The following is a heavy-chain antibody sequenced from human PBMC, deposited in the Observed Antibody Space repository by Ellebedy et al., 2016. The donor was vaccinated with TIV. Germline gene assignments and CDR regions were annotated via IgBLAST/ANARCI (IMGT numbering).Heavy chain of an antibody. CDR2: INEDGSDR. J-gene: IGHJ4*02. CDR1: GFTFNSYA. D-gene: IGHD3-10*01. Sequence: GESLKISCAASGFTFNSYAMHWVRQAPGKGLEWVANINEDGSDRYYVDSVKGRFTISRDNAKSSLYLQMNSLRAEDTAVYYCASYRYHYYVGNTIFAYWGQGTLVTVSS. CDR3: ASYRYHYYVGNTIFAY. V-gene: IGHV3-7*03.